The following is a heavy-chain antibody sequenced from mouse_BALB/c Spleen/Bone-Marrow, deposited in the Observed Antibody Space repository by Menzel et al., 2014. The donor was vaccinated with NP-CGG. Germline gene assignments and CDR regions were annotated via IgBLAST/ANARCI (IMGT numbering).Heavy chain of an antibody. D-gene: IGHD1-1*01. V-gene: IGHV1-67*01. CDR1: GYTFTDYA. J-gene: IGHJ2*01. Sequence: QAQLQQSGPEVARPGVSVKISCKGSGYTFTDYAMHWVKQSHAKSLEWIGLISTYNGNTNYNQKFKGKATMTVDKSSSTAYIELARLTTEDTANYYCARDLLRSHFDYCGQGTTLTISS. CDR2: ISTYNGNT. CDR3: ARDLLRSHFDY.